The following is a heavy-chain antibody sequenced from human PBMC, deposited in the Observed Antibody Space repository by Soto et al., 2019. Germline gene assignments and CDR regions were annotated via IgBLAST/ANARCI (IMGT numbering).Heavy chain of an antibody. CDR2: IKQDGSEK. CDR3: ARVVVAATCAFDI. D-gene: IGHD2-15*01. V-gene: IGHV3-7*04. Sequence: GGSLRLSCAASGFTFSSYWMSWVRQAPGKGLEWVANIKQDGSEKYYVDSVKGRFTISRDNAKNSLYLQMNSLRAEDTAVYYCARVVVAATCAFDIWGQGTMVTVSS. CDR1: GFTFSSYW. J-gene: IGHJ3*02.